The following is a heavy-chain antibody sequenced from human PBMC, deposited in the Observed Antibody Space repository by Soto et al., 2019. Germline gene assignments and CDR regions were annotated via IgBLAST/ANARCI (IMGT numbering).Heavy chain of an antibody. D-gene: IGHD3-10*01. Sequence: QVQLVQSGAEVKKPGASVKVSCKASGYTFTSYAMHWVRQAPGQRLEWMGWINAGNGNTKYSQKFQGRVTITRDTSASTAYMELSSMRSEDTAVYYCARDLGFGLSDYGCQETLVTVSS. CDR2: INAGNGNT. J-gene: IGHJ4*02. CDR1: GYTFTSYA. V-gene: IGHV1-3*01. CDR3: ARDLGFGLSDY.